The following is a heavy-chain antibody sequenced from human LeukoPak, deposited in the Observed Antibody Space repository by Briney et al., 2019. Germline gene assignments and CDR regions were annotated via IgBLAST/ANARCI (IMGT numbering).Heavy chain of an antibody. D-gene: IGHD6-19*01. V-gene: IGHV4-39*07. CDR2: IYYSGST. J-gene: IGHJ6*03. CDR1: GGSISSSSYY. CDR3: ARRAVDNSYYYYMDV. Sequence: SETPSLTCTVSGGSISSSSYYWGWIRQPPGKGLEWIGSIYYSGSTYYNPSLKSRVTISVDTSKNQFSLKLSSVTAADTAVYYCARRAVDNSYYYYMDVWGKGTTVTVSS.